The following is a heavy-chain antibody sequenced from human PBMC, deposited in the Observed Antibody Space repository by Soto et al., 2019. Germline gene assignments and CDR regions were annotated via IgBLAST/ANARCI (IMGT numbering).Heavy chain of an antibody. CDR1: GFTFSSYG. CDR3: ARDRAMMVVVSAFDI. CDR2: ISYDGSNK. D-gene: IGHD3-22*01. J-gene: IGHJ3*02. V-gene: IGHV3-30*03. Sequence: QVQLVESGGGVVQPGRSLRLSCAASGFTFSSYGMHWVRQAPGKGLEWVAVISYDGSNKYYADSVKGRFTISRDNSKNTLYLQMNGLRAEDTAVYYCARDRAMMVVVSAFDILGQGTMVTVSS.